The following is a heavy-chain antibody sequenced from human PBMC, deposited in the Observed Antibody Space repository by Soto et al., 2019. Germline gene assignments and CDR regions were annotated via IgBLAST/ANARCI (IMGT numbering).Heavy chain of an antibody. J-gene: IGHJ4*02. CDR2: ISSSSSYI. CDR1: GFTFSSYS. D-gene: IGHD3-3*02. CDR3: ARGCHFWSGADY. V-gene: IGHV3-21*01. Sequence: GGSLRLSCAASGFTFSSYSMNWVRQAPGKGLEWVSSISSSSSYIYYADSVKGRFTISRDNAKNSLYLQMNSLRAEDTAVYYCARGCHFWSGADYSGPGPLLTLSS.